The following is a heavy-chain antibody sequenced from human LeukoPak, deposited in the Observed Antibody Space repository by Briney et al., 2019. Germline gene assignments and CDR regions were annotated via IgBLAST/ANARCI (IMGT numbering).Heavy chain of an antibody. CDR3: AMNSGWYSALAY. V-gene: IGHV4-34*01. Sequence: LETLSLTCAVYGGSFSGYYWSWIRQPPGKGLEWIGEINHSGSTNYNPSLKSRVTISVDTSKNQFSLKLSSVTAADTAVYYCAMNSGWYSALAYWGQGTLVTVSS. D-gene: IGHD6-19*01. CDR2: INHSGST. CDR1: GGSFSGYY. J-gene: IGHJ4*02.